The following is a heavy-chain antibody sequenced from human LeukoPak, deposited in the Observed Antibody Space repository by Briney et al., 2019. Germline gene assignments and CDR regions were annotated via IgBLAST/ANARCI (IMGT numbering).Heavy chain of an antibody. V-gene: IGHV1-2*02. CDR2: INPNSGGT. CDR1: GYTFTGYY. Sequence: ASVKVSCKASGYTFTGYYMHWVRQAPGQGLEWMGWINPNSGGTNYAQKFQGRVTMTTDTSISTAYMELSRLRSDDTAVYYCARGYGDYGNWFDPWGQGTLVTVSS. CDR3: ARGYGDYGNWFDP. J-gene: IGHJ5*02. D-gene: IGHD4-17*01.